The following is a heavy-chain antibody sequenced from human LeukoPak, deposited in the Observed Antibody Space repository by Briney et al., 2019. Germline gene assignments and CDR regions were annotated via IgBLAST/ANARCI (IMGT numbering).Heavy chain of an antibody. CDR1: GGSISSGDYY. J-gene: IGHJ4*02. Sequence: PSGTLSLTCTVSGGSISSGDYYWSWIRQPPGKGLEWIGYIYYSGSTYYNPSLKSRVTISVDTSKNQFSLKLSSVTAADTAVYYCARAVIGLYGDYVGKDFDYWGQGTLVTVSS. V-gene: IGHV4-30-4*01. CDR3: ARAVIGLYGDYVGKDFDY. D-gene: IGHD4-17*01. CDR2: IYYSGST.